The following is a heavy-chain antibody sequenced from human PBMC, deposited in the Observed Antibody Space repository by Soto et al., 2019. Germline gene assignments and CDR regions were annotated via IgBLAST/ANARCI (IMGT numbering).Heavy chain of an antibody. V-gene: IGHV3-30*18. J-gene: IGHJ5*02. D-gene: IGHD3-22*01. CDR3: VNFVYDTGWNLPFYL. CDR2: ITNDGSDK. Sequence: GGSLRLSCAASGFTFGTYGMHWVRQAPGKGLEWVAVITNDGSDKYYADSVKGRFAISRDNSLNTLFLQMNSLRDEDTVVYYCVNFVYDTGWNLPFYLWGEGTLVTVAS. CDR1: GFTFGTYG.